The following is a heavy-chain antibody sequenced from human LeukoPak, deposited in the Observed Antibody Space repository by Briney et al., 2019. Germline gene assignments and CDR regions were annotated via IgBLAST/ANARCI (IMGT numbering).Heavy chain of an antibody. V-gene: IGHV3-7*01. Sequence: GGSLRLSCAASGFTFSSYSMNWVRQAPGKGLEWVANIKQDGSEKYYVDSVKGRFTISRDNAKNSLYLQMNSLRAEDTAVYYCAVEPIVATRGGHFDYWGQGTLVTVSS. CDR1: GFTFSSYS. CDR3: AVEPIVATRGGHFDY. D-gene: IGHD5-12*01. CDR2: IKQDGSEK. J-gene: IGHJ4*02.